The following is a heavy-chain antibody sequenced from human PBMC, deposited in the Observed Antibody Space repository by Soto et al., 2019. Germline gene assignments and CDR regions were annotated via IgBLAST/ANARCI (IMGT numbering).Heavy chain of an antibody. J-gene: IGHJ4*02. D-gene: IGHD2-15*01. CDR2: ITAGGYST. CDR1: GFAFSSHA. Sequence: GGSLRLSCAVSGFAFSSHAMSWVRQAPGKGLEWVSSITAGGYSTYYADSVKGRFAISRDNSKNTLYLQMNSLKVEDTAVYYCAKLAIVVVVAADQTDYWGQGTLVTVSS. V-gene: IGHV3-23*01. CDR3: AKLAIVVVVAADQTDY.